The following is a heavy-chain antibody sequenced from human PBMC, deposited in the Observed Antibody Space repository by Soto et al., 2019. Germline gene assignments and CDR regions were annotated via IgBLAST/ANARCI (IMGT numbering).Heavy chain of an antibody. Sequence: SETLSLTCAVYGGSFSGYYWSWIRQPPGKGLEWIGEINHSGSTNYNPSLKSRFTISVDTSKNQFSLKLSSVTAADTAVYYCARGRRGYSYGPVGGETWDYWGQGTLVTVSS. CDR2: INHSGST. CDR1: GGSFSGYY. J-gene: IGHJ4*02. D-gene: IGHD5-18*01. V-gene: IGHV4-34*01. CDR3: ARGRRGYSYGPVGGETWDY.